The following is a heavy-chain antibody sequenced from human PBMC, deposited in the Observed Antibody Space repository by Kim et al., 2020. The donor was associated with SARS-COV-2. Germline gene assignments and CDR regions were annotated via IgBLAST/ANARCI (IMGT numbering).Heavy chain of an antibody. CDR2: ISSSSSYI. V-gene: IGHV3-21*01. J-gene: IGHJ6*02. CDR1: GFTFSSYS. Sequence: GGSLRLSCAASGFTFSSYSMNWVRQAPGKGLEWVSSISSSSSYIYYADSVKGRFTISRDNAKNSLYLQMNSLRAEDTAVYYCARDLPLGVKDLYNWNDGYYYYGMDVWGQGTTVTVSS. D-gene: IGHD1-1*01. CDR3: ARDLPLGVKDLYNWNDGYYYYGMDV.